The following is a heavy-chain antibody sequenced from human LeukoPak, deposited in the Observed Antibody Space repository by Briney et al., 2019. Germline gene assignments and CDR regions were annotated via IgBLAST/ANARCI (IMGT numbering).Heavy chain of an antibody. CDR1: GITFSNFG. D-gene: IGHD3-16*01. J-gene: IGHJ6*03. Sequence: GGSLRLSCAASGITFSNFGMSWVRQAPGKGLEWVSGITWNSDSIDYADSVKGRFTISRDNAKNSLYLQMNSLRAEDMALYYCAKGGGGRLIYYYYMDVWGKGTTVTVSS. V-gene: IGHV3-9*03. CDR2: ITWNSDSI. CDR3: AKGGGGRLIYYYYMDV.